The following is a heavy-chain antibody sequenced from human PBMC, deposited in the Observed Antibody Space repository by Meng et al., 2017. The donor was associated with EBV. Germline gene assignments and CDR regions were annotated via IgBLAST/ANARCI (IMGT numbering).Heavy chain of an antibody. J-gene: IGHJ4*02. D-gene: IGHD3-16*01. CDR3: TTDGGGSRF. Sequence: EWQLVESGGGLVTPGASLKLSCAASEFTFTSAWMNWVRQAPGKGLEWVGRIRSQVDGRTADYSAPVKGRFTISRDDSKHTLYLQMNSLKIEDSAVYYCTTDGGGSRFWGQGTLVTVSS. CDR1: EFTFTSAW. V-gene: IGHV3-15*01. CDR2: IRSQVDGRTA.